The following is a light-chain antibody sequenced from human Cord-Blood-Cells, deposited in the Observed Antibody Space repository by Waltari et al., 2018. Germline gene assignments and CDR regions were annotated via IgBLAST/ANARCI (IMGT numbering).Light chain of an antibody. CDR2: GKN. J-gene: IGLJ1*01. Sequence: SSELTQDPAVSVALGQTVRLTCQGDSLRSYYASWYQQKPGKAPVLVIYGKNNRPSGIPDRFSGSSSGNTASLTITGAQAEDEADYYCNSRDSSGNHSFGTGTKVTVL. CDR3: NSRDSSGNHS. CDR1: SLRSYY. V-gene: IGLV3-19*01.